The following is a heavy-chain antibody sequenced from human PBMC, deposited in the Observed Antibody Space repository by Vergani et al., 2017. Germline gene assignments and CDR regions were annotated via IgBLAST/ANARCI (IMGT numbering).Heavy chain of an antibody. V-gene: IGHV3-21*01. CDR3: ARDQKQWLVRFYYYYYMDV. D-gene: IGHD6-19*01. CDR2: ISSSSSYI. CDR1: GFTFSSYS. Sequence: EVQLVESGGGLVKPGGSLRLSCAASGFTFSSYSMNWVRQAPGKGLEWVSSISSSSSYIYYADSVKGRFTISRDNAKNSLYLQMNSLRAEDTAVYYWARDQKQWLVRFYYYYYMDVWGKGTTVTVSS. J-gene: IGHJ6*03.